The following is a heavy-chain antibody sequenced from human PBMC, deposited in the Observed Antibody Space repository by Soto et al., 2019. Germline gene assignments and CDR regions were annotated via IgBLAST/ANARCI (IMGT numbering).Heavy chain of an antibody. Sequence: GESLKISCKGSGYSFTSYWIGWVRQMPGKGLEWMGIIYPGDSDTRYSPSFQGQVTISADKSISTAYLQWSSLKASDTAMYYCARLQTPPAPAAIGNFDYWGQGTLVTVSS. CDR3: ARLQTPPAPAAIGNFDY. J-gene: IGHJ4*02. V-gene: IGHV5-51*01. D-gene: IGHD2-2*01. CDR1: GYSFTSYW. CDR2: IYPGDSDT.